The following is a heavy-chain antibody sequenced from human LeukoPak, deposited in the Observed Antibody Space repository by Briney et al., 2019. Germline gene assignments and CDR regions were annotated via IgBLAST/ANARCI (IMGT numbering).Heavy chain of an antibody. CDR3: AKQKGLDP. CDR2: IYATGST. Sequence: SETLSLTCAVYGGSFSGYYWSWIRQPPGRGLEWIGYIYATGSTDYNPSLKSRVTISVDTSKNQFSLELRSVTAADTAVYYCAKQKGLDPWGQGTLVTVSS. J-gene: IGHJ5*02. CDR1: GGSFSGYY. D-gene: IGHD1/OR15-1a*01. V-gene: IGHV4-59*01.